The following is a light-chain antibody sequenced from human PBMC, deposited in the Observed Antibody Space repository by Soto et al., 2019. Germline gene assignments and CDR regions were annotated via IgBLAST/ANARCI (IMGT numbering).Light chain of an antibody. CDR3: GTCDSSLIAL. CDR2: ENS. V-gene: IGLV1-51*02. J-gene: IGLJ1*01. CDR1: SSNIGSND. Sequence: QSVLTQPPSVSAAPGQKVTISCSGTSSNIGSNDVSWYQQLPGKAPKLLIYENSQRPSGIPDRFSGSKSGKSATLGITGLQTGDEADYYCGTCDSSLIALFGTGTKLTVL.